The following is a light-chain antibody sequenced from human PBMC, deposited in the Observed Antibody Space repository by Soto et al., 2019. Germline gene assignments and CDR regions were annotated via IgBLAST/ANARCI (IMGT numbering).Light chain of an antibody. Sequence: QSVLTQPPSVSGAPGQRVTISCTGSSSNIGAGYDVHWYQQLPGTAPKLLIYGNSNRPSGVPDRFSGSKSGTSASLAITGLQAEDEADYYCQSYDSSLRTVFGTGTKVTV. V-gene: IGLV1-40*01. CDR3: QSYDSSLRTV. CDR1: SSNIGAGYD. J-gene: IGLJ1*01. CDR2: GNS.